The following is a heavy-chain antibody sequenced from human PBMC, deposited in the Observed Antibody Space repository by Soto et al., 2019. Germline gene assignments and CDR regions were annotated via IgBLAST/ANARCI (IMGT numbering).Heavy chain of an antibody. V-gene: IGHV3-72*01. Sequence: ANSYTTEYAASVKGRFTISRDDSKNSVYLQLNSLKTEDTAVYYCAAIRTVVGYWGQGTQVTVSS. CDR3: AAIRTVVGY. D-gene: IGHD3-10*01. CDR2: ANSYTT. J-gene: IGHJ4*02.